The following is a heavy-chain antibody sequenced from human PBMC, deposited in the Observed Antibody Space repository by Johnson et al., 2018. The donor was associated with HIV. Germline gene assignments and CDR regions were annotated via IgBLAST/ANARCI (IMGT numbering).Heavy chain of an antibody. Sequence: VQLVESGGGLVQPGRSLRLSCAASGFTFDDYAMHWVRQAPGKGLEWVSGISWNSGSIGYADSVKGRFTISRDNAKNSLYLQMNSLRAEDTAVYYCARVRGGTGHGAFDIWGQGTVVTVSS. CDR2: ISWNSGSI. J-gene: IGHJ3*02. V-gene: IGHV3-9*01. CDR3: ARVRGGTGHGAFDI. CDR1: GFTFDDYA.